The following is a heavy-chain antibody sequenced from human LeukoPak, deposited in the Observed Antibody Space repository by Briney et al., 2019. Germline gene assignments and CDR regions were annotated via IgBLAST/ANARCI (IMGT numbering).Heavy chain of an antibody. CDR1: GYTFTSYA. J-gene: IGHJ5*02. CDR2: INAGNGNT. Sequence: ASVKVSCKASGYTFTSYAMHWVRQAPGQRLEWMGWINAGNGNTKYSQKFQGRVTITRDTSASTAYMELSSLRSEDTAVYYCARDLTMWFGEFANWFDPWGQGTLVTVSS. D-gene: IGHD3-10*01. CDR3: ARDLTMWFGEFANWFDP. V-gene: IGHV1-3*01.